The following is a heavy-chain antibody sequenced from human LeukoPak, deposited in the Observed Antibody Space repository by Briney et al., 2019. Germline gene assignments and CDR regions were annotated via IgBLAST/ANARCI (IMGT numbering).Heavy chain of an antibody. D-gene: IGHD1-26*01. CDR3: AKDRGGSYSRGY. J-gene: IGHJ4*02. V-gene: IGHV3-30*18. CDR2: ISYDGSNK. Sequence: PGGSLRLSCAASGFTFSSYGMHWVRQAPGKGLEWVAVISYDGSNKYYADSVKGRLTISRDNSKNTLYLQMNSLRAEDTAVYYCAKDRGGSYSRGYWGQGTLVTASS. CDR1: GFTFSSYG.